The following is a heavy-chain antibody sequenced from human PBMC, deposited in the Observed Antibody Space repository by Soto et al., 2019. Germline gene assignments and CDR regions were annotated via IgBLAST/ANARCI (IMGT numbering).Heavy chain of an antibody. Sequence: PGGSLRLSCAASGFTFSSYGMHWVRQAPGKGLEWVAVIWYDGSNKYYVDSVKGRFTISRDNSKNTLYLQMNSLRAEDTAVYYSARDQGAAAGTHYYYYGMDVWGQGTTVTVSS. D-gene: IGHD6-13*01. CDR1: GFTFSSYG. V-gene: IGHV3-33*01. CDR3: ARDQGAAAGTHYYYYGMDV. J-gene: IGHJ6*02. CDR2: IWYDGSNK.